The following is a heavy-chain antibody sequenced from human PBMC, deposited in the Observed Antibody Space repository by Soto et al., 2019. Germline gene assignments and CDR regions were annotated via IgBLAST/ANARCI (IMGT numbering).Heavy chain of an antibody. CDR3: ARHYSSGSRNWFDP. J-gene: IGHJ5*02. D-gene: IGHD6-19*01. Sequence: SETLFLTCSVSGGSINSSSYFWGWVRQPPGKGLEWIGSIYYSGSTYYNPSLRSRVTISVDTSKNQFSLKLSSVTAADTAVFYCARHYSSGSRNWFDPWGQGTLVT. CDR1: GGSINSSSYF. CDR2: IYYSGST. V-gene: IGHV4-39*01.